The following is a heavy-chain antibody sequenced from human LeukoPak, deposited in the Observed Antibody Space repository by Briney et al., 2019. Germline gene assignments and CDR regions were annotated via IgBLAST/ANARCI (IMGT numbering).Heavy chain of an antibody. Sequence: GGSLRLSCAASGFTFSSYAMSWVRQAPGKGLEWVSAISGSGGSTYYAASVKGRFTISRDNSKNTLYLQMNSLRAEDTAVYYCAKDLLRAYDFWSGYSSWGQGTLVTVSS. CDR1: GFTFSSYA. J-gene: IGHJ5*02. CDR3: AKDLLRAYDFWSGYSS. D-gene: IGHD3-3*01. CDR2: ISGSGGST. V-gene: IGHV3-23*01.